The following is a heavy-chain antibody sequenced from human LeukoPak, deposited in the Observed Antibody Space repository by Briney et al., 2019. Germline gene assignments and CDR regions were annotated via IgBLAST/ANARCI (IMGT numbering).Heavy chain of an antibody. CDR1: GRTISSYY. D-gene: IGHD6-19*01. CDR2: IHSSGST. CDR3: ARWYSSGWAFDY. Sequence: SETLSLTCTVSGRTISSYYWNWIRQPPGKGLEWIGYIHSSGSTKYNPSLKSRVTISEDTSKNQFSLKLSSVTAADRAVYYCARWYSSGWAFDYWGQGTLVTVSS. J-gene: IGHJ4*02. V-gene: IGHV4-59*08.